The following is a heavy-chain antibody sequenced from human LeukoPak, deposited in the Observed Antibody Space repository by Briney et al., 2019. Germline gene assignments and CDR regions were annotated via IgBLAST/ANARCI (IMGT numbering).Heavy chain of an antibody. CDR3: ATCTMVRGVILLGFDY. D-gene: IGHD3-10*01. CDR1: GYTFTSYG. CDR2: ISAYNGNT. Sequence: ASVKVSCKASGYTFTSYGISWVRQAPGQGLEWMGWISAYNGNTNYARKLQGRVTMTTDTSTSTAYMELRSLRSDDTAVYYCATCTMVRGVILLGFDYWGQGTLVTVSS. V-gene: IGHV1-18*04. J-gene: IGHJ4*02.